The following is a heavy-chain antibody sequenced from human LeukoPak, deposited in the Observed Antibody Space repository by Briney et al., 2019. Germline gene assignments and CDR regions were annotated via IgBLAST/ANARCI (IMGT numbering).Heavy chain of an antibody. CDR3: AREDIVATIDY. V-gene: IGHV1-18*01. CDR1: GYTFTSYG. J-gene: IGHJ4*02. CDR2: ISAYNGNT. Sequence: GASVRVSCKASGYTFTSYGISWARQAPGQGLEWMGWISAYNGNTNYAQKLQGRVTMTTDTSTSTAYMELRSLRSDDTAVYYCAREDIVATIDYWGQGTLVTVSS. D-gene: IGHD5-12*01.